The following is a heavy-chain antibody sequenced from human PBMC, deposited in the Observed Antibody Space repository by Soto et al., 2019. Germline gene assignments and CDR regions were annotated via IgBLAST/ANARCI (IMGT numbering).Heavy chain of an antibody. CDR1: GFTLRRYA. CDR3: ARSSATYSRGMYV. CDR2: ISSSGTTI. Sequence: GGSLRLSCAASGFTLRRYAMNWVRQAPGKGLEWISYISSSGTTIYYAGSVKGRFTISRDNAKNSLYLQMNSLRAEDTALYYCARSSATYSRGMYVWGQGTTVTVSS. V-gene: IGHV3-48*03. D-gene: IGHD2-15*01. J-gene: IGHJ6*02.